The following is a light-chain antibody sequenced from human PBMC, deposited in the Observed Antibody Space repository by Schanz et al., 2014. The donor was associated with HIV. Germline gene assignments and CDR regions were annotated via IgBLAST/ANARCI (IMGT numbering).Light chain of an antibody. CDR3: SSFSTSDTPI. CDR2: DVS. V-gene: IGLV2-14*02. J-gene: IGLJ1*01. Sequence: QSALTQPASVSGSPGQSITISCTGTSSDVGSYNLVSWYQQHPGKAPKLMIYDVSNRPSGVPDRFSGSKSGNTASLTISGLQAEDEADYYCSSFSTSDTPIFGTGTKLTVL. CDR1: SSDVGSYNL.